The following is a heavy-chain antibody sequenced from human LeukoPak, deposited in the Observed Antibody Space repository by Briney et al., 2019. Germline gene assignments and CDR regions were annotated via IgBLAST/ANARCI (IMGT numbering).Heavy chain of an antibody. V-gene: IGHV1-3*01. D-gene: IGHD3-3*01. CDR3: ARGRFLEPTLLYYYYGMDV. J-gene: IGHJ6*02. CDR1: GYTFTSYA. Sequence: ASVKVSCKASGYTFTSYAMHWVRQAPGQRLEWMGWINAGNGNTKYSQKFQGRVTITRDTSASTAYMELSSLRSEDTAVYYCARGRFLEPTLLYYYYGMDVWGRGTTVTVSS. CDR2: INAGNGNT.